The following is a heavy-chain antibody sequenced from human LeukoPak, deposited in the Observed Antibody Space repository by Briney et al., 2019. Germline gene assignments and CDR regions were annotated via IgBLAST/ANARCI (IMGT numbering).Heavy chain of an antibody. J-gene: IGHJ3*02. Sequence: SVKVSCKASGGTFSSYAISWVRQAPGQGLEWMGGIIPIFGTANYAQKFQGRVTITADESTSTAYMELSSLRSEDTAVYYCARHQMGDHCSSTSCPRYAFDIWGQGTMVTVSS. D-gene: IGHD2-2*01. CDR2: IIPIFGTA. V-gene: IGHV1-69*13. CDR3: ARHQMGDHCSSTSCPRYAFDI. CDR1: GGTFSSYA.